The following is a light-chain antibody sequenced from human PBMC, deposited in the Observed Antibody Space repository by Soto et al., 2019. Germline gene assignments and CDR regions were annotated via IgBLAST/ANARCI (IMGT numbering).Light chain of an antibody. J-gene: IGLJ3*02. CDR3: TAWDDSLNAWL. CDR1: TSNIEENS. CDR2: DDY. Sequence: QSVLTQPPSASGTPGQRVTISCSGSTSNIEENSVTWYQRLPGTAPKVLIYDDYQRPSGVPDRFSGSKSGTSASLAISDLQSEDEGYYYCTAWDDSLNAWLFGGGTKVTVL. V-gene: IGLV1-44*01.